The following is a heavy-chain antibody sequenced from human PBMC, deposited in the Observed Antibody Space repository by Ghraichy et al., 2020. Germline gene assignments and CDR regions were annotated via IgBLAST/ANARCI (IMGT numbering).Heavy chain of an antibody. CDR2: ITVTGSGGRT. V-gene: IGHV3-23*01. D-gene: IGHD3-16*01. CDR3: AKGGGQSFDYVPH. CDR1: GYSFRDFA. Sequence: GGSLRLSCAASGYSFRDFAMSWVRQAPGKGLEWVSIITVTGSGGRTYYADSVKSRFTVSRDNSQNTLTMQMNNLRPEDTAAYYCAKGGGQSFDYVPHWGQGSQVTVSS. J-gene: IGHJ4*02.